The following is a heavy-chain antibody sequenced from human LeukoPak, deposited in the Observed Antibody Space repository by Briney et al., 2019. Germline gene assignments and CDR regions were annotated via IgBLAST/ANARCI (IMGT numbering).Heavy chain of an antibody. Sequence: GGSLRLSCAGSGFIVSNYYMSWVRQAPGKGLEWVSLIRDSGETFYSDSVKGRFTISRDNSKKKMYLQMNRLTVEPTAVYFCARDRAVTQDWVEFYPCGQGTLVTVSS. CDR3: ARDRAVTQDWVEFYP. CDR2: IRDSGET. CDR1: GFIVSNYY. D-gene: IGHD4-17*01. V-gene: IGHV3-66*03. J-gene: IGHJ5*02.